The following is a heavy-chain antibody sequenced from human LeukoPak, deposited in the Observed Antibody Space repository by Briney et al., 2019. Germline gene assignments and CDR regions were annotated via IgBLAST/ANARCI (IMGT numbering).Heavy chain of an antibody. Sequence: GGSLRLSCAASGFTFSSYAMSWVRQAPGKGLEWVSAISGSGGSTYCADSVKGRFTISRDNSKNTLYLQMNSLRAEDTAVYYCARTVAGTPNWFDPWGQGTLVTVSS. CDR1: GFTFSSYA. J-gene: IGHJ5*02. CDR2: ISGSGGST. V-gene: IGHV3-23*01. CDR3: ARTVAGTPNWFDP. D-gene: IGHD2-15*01.